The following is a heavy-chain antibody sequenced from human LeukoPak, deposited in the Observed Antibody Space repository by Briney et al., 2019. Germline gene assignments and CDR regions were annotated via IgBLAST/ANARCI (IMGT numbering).Heavy chain of an antibody. D-gene: IGHD2-2*01. CDR2: ISYDGSNK. CDR1: GFTFSSYA. Sequence: GGSLRLSCAASGFTFSSYAMHWVRQAPGKGLEWVAVISYDGSNKYYADSVKGRFTISRDNSKNTLYLRMNSLRAEDTAVYYCAGDPSFPAAIGWFNWFDPWGQGTLVTVSS. J-gene: IGHJ5*02. CDR3: AGDPSFPAAIGWFNWFDP. V-gene: IGHV3-30*04.